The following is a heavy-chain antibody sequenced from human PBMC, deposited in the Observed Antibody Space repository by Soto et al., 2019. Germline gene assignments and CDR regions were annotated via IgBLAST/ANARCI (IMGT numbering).Heavy chain of an antibody. CDR2: IYNNETF. Sequence: SETLSLSCTVSGASVSSGSFYWSWIRQPPGKGLEWIGFIYNNETFNYNPSLKSRVTLSVDTSKHQFSLKLSSVTAADTAVYYCARVPLRYSSSHNFDSWGQGALVTVSS. D-gene: IGHD6-19*01. CDR3: ARVPLRYSSSHNFDS. V-gene: IGHV4-61*01. J-gene: IGHJ4*02. CDR1: GASVSSGSFY.